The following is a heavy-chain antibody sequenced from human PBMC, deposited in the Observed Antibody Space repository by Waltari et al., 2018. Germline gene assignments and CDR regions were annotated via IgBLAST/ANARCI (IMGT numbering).Heavy chain of an antibody. CDR1: GFTFSSYA. CDR3: AEDPFLSCPVNYVDY. CDR2: ISGSGGRT. V-gene: IGHV3-23*01. Sequence: EVQLLESGGGLVQPGGSLRLSCAAPGFTFSSYAMSWVRQAPGMGLEWVSAISGSGGRTCHDDSVKGRFDISRDSSNTAPYLRLSRLRAEDTAVYYWAEDPFLSCPVNYVDYWGHGTLVTVSS. J-gene: IGHJ4*01.